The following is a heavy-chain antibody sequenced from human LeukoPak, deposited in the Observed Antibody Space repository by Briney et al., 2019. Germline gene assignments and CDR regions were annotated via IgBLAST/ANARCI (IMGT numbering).Heavy chain of an antibody. Sequence: SETLSLTCTVSGGSISSYYWSWIRQPAGKGLEWIGRIYTSGSTNYNPSLKSRVTISVDTSKNQFSLKLSSVTAADTAVYYCASCWNYVDAFDIWGQGTVVTVSS. CDR1: GGSISSYY. D-gene: IGHD1-7*01. J-gene: IGHJ3*02. V-gene: IGHV4-4*07. CDR2: IYTSGST. CDR3: ASCWNYVDAFDI.